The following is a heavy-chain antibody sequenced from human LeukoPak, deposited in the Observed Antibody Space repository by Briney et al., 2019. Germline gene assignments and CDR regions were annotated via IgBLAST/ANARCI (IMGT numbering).Heavy chain of an antibody. D-gene: IGHD4-17*01. Sequence: GGSLRLSCAASGFTVSSNYMSWVRQAPGKGLEWVSVVYSGGTTYYADSVKGRFTISRESSKKTVYLQMSSLRVGDTAVYYCAREATVSQGAFDIWGQGTMVTVSS. J-gene: IGHJ3*02. CDR3: AREATVSQGAFDI. CDR2: VYSGGTT. CDR1: GFTVSSNY. V-gene: IGHV3-53*01.